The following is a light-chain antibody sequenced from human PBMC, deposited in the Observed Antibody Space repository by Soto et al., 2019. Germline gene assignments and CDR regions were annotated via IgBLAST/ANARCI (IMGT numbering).Light chain of an antibody. V-gene: IGKV3-20*01. Sequence: EIVLTQSPGTLSLSPGERATLSCRASQRVASNYLAWYQPKPGQAPRLLIHGASSRATGIPDRFSGSGSGTDFTLTISRLEPEDSAVYYCQQYDSSPPMYTFGQGTKLEI. CDR2: GAS. CDR1: QRVASNY. J-gene: IGKJ2*01. CDR3: QQYDSSPPMYT.